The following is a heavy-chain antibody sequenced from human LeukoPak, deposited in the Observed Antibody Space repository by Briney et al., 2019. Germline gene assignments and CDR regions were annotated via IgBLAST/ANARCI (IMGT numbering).Heavy chain of an antibody. CDR3: AMGGYVPVAPLGQNYYSYYMDV. V-gene: IGHV1-69*05. CDR2: SIPIFGTA. Sequence: SVKVSCKASGGTFSSYASSWVRQAPGQGLEWMGGSIPIFGTANYAQKFQGRVTITTDESTSTAYMELRRLRSEDTAVYYCAMGGYVPVAPLGQNYYSYYMDVWGNGTTVTVSS. CDR1: GGTFSSYA. D-gene: IGHD5-12*01. J-gene: IGHJ6*03.